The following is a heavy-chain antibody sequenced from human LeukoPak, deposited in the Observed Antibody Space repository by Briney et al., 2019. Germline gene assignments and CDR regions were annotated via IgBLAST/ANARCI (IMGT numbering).Heavy chain of an antibody. D-gene: IGHD1-26*01. CDR2: ISSSGSNI. V-gene: IGHV3-48*04. Sequence: PGGSLRLSCAASGFTFSSYSMHWVGQAPGKGLEWVAYISSSGSNIFYADSVKGRFTISRDNDKNSLYLQMNSLRAEDTAVYYCATDREEGGRAGDYWGRGTLVTVSS. CDR1: GFTFSSYS. CDR3: ATDREEGGRAGDY. J-gene: IGHJ4*02.